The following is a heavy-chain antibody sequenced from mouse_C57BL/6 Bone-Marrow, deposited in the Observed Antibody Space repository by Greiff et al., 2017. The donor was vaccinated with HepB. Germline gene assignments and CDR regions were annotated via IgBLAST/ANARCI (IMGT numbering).Heavy chain of an antibody. D-gene: IGHD1-1*01. J-gene: IGHJ4*01. CDR1: GYTFTSYG. V-gene: IGHV1-81*01. CDR2: IYPRSGNT. CDR3: ASPYYGSPYAMDY. Sequence: QVHVKQSGAELARPGASVKLSCKASGYTFTSYGISWVKQRTGQGLEWIGEIYPRSGNTYYNEKFKGKATLTADKSSSTAYMELRSLTSEDSAVYFCASPYYGSPYAMDYWGQGTSVTVSS.